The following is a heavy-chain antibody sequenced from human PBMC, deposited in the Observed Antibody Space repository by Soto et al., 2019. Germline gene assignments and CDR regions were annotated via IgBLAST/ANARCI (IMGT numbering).Heavy chain of an antibody. CDR1: GYTFTSYD. J-gene: IGHJ1*01. D-gene: IGHD4-17*01. CDR3: ARVGVYDGDYAVPPRRSPYFQH. V-gene: IGHV1-8*01. Sequence: QVQLVQSGAEVKKPGASVKVSCKASGYTFTSYDINWLRQATGQGLEWMGWMNPNSGNTGYAQKFQGRVTMTRNTSISTAYMEVSSLRSEDTAVYYCARVGVYDGDYAVPPRRSPYFQHWGQGTLVTVSS. CDR2: MNPNSGNT.